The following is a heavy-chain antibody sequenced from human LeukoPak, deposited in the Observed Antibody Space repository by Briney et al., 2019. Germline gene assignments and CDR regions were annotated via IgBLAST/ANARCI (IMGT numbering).Heavy chain of an antibody. D-gene: IGHD1-1*01. CDR3: TRDRGAYNLYDY. CDR1: GFTFGDYA. Sequence: GGSLRLSCTASGFTFGDYAMSWIRQAPGKGLEWPGFIRSKAYGETADYAASVKGRFTISRDDSKAIAYLQMNSLKTEDTAVYHCTRDRGAYNLYDYWGQGTLVTVSS. J-gene: IGHJ4*02. CDR2: IRSKAYGETA. V-gene: IGHV3-49*03.